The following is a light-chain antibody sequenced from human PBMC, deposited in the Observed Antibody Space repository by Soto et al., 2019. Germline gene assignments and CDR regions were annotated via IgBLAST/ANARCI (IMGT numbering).Light chain of an antibody. Sequence: QSALTQPPSASGSPGQSVTISCTGTSSDVGGYNYVSWYQQHPGKAPKLMIYEVSKRPSGVPDRFSGSKSGNTASLTVSGLQAEDEADYYCSSYAGTFWVFGTGTKLTVL. V-gene: IGLV2-8*01. CDR1: SSDVGGYNY. J-gene: IGLJ1*01. CDR3: SSYAGTFWV. CDR2: EVS.